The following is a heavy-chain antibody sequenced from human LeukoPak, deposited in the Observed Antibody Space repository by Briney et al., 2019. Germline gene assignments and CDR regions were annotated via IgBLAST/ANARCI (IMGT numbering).Heavy chain of an antibody. CDR3: ARVGPAAIGYYYYYMDV. Sequence: TSVKVSCKASGGTFSSYAISWVRQAPGQGLEWMGGIIPIFGTANYAQKFQGRVTITADESTSTAYMELSSLRSEDTAVYYCARVGPAAIGYYYYYMDVWGKGTTVTVSS. D-gene: IGHD2-2*01. CDR2: IIPIFGTA. J-gene: IGHJ6*03. CDR1: GGTFSSYA. V-gene: IGHV1-69*13.